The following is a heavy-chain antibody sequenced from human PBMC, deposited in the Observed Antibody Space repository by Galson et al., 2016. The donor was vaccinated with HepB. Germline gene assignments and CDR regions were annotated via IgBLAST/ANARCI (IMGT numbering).Heavy chain of an antibody. CDR3: AKVGAGPDYYFDY. V-gene: IGHV3-23*01. CDR2: ISGSGGST. D-gene: IGHD1-26*01. Sequence: SLRLSCAASGFTFSSYSMNWVRQAPGKGLEWVSTISGSGGSTYYADSAKGRFTISRDNSKNTLYLQMNSLRAEDTAVFFCAKVGAGPDYYFDYWGQGTLVTVSS. J-gene: IGHJ4*02. CDR1: GFTFSSYS.